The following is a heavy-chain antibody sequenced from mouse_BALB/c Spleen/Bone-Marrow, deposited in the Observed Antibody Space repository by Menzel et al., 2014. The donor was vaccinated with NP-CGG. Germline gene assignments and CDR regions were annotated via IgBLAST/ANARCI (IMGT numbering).Heavy chain of an antibody. CDR3: ARSYYVSSPYAMDY. CDR2: IAPGSGNI. V-gene: IGHV1S41*01. D-gene: IGHD1-1*01. CDR1: GYTFTSYW. Sequence: DLVKPGASVELSCKASGYTFTSYWINRVKQRPGQGLEWIGRIAPGSGNIYYNEMFKVKATLTVDASSSTAYIQLSSLSSEDSAVYFCARSYYVSSPYAMDYWGQGTSVTVSS. J-gene: IGHJ4*01.